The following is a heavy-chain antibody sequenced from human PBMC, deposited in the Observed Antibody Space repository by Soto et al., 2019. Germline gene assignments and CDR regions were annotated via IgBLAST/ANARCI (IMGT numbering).Heavy chain of an antibody. CDR3: TTEAPRFGGLLGWEGGYFDY. J-gene: IGHJ4*02. CDR2: IKSKTDGGTT. V-gene: IGHV3-15*01. D-gene: IGHD3-10*01. Sequence: GGSLRLSCAASGFTFSNAWMSWVRQAPGKGLEWVGRIKSKTDGGTTDYAAPVKGRFTISRDDSKNTLYLQMNSLKTEDTAVYYCTTEAPRFGGLLGWEGGYFDYWGQGAPVTVSS. CDR1: GFTFSNAW.